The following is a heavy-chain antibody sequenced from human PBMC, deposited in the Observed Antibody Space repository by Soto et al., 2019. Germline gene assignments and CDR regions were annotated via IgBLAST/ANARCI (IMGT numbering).Heavy chain of an antibody. CDR3: XXXTXXXXXXXXXXFRPGDAFDI. CDR1: GGSFSGYY. CDR2: INHSGST. Sequence: QVQLQQWGAGLLKPSETLSLTCAVYGGSFSGYYWSWIRQPPGKGLEWIGEINHSGSTNYNPSLKSRVTISVDTSKNQFSLKLSSVTXXXXXXXXXXXXTXXXXXXXXXXFRPGDAFDIWGQGTMVTVSS. J-gene: IGHJ3*02. V-gene: IGHV4-34*01.